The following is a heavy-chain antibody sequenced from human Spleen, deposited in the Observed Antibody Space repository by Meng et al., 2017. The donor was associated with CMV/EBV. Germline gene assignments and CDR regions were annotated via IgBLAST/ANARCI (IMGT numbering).Heavy chain of an antibody. Sequence: GESLKISCAASGFILTNYWMSWVRQAPGKGLEWLANIKEDGSRIKYVESVKGRFTISRDNAKNSLYLQMNSLRAEDTAVYYCARGKGGITIFGVVPTELDYWGQGTLVTVSS. V-gene: IGHV3-7*01. J-gene: IGHJ4*02. CDR3: ARGKGGITIFGVVPTELDY. CDR2: IKEDGSRI. CDR1: GFILTNYW. D-gene: IGHD3-3*01.